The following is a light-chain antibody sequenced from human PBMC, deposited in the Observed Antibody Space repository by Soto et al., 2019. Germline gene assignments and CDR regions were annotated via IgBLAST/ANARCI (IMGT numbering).Light chain of an antibody. V-gene: IGKV2-28*01. CDR3: MQALQTPLT. Sequence: DIVMTQSPLSLPVTPGEPASISCRSSQSLLHSNGYNYLDWYLQKPGQSPQLLLYLASNRASGVPDRFSGSGSGTDFTLKISRVEAEDVGVYYCMQALQTPLTFGQGTKLEIK. J-gene: IGKJ2*01. CDR1: QSLLHSNGYNY. CDR2: LAS.